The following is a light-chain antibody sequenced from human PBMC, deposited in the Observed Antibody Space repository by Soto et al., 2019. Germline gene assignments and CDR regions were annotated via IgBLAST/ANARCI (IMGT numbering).Light chain of an antibody. Sequence: VLTQSPSASASLGASVKLTCTLSSGHSSYAIAWHQQQPEKGPRYLMKLNSDGSHSKGDGIPDRFSGSSSGAERYLTISSLQSEDEADYYCVAWDDNLSSRVFGGGTKLTVL. J-gene: IGLJ3*02. CDR3: VAWDDNLSSRV. CDR2: LNSDGSH. V-gene: IGLV4-69*01. CDR1: SGHSSYA.